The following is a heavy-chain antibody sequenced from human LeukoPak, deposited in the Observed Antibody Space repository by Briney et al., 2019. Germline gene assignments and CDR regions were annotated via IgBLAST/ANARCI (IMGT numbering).Heavy chain of an antibody. J-gene: IGHJ4*02. CDR1: GGSFSGYY. V-gene: IGHV4-34*01. Sequence: PSETLSLTCAVYGGSFSGYYLSWIRQPPGKGLEWIGEINHSGSTNYNPSLKSRVTISVDTSKNQFSLKLSSVTAADTAVYYCARQTLVGATALDYWGQGTLVTVSS. D-gene: IGHD1-26*01. CDR2: INHSGST. CDR3: ARQTLVGATALDY.